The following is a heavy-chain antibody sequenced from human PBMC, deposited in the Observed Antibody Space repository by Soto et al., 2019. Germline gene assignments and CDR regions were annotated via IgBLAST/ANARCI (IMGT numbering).Heavy chain of an antibody. CDR1: GFTFSTYW. Sequence: GGSLRLSCAAPGFTFSTYWMSWVRQAPGRGLEWLANIKQDGSEKYYVDSAKGRFTISRDNAKNSLYLQMNSLRVEDTAVYYCATDLRAVSGHYFDNWGQGILVTVSS. CDR3: ATDLRAVSGHYFDN. V-gene: IGHV3-7*01. CDR2: IKQDGSEK. J-gene: IGHJ4*02. D-gene: IGHD6-19*01.